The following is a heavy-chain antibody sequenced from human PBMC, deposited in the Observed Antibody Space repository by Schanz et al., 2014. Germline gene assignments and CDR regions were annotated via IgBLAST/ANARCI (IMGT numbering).Heavy chain of an antibody. CDR2: INPILGIA. Sequence: QVQLVQSGTEVKKPGASVKVSCKASGYTFTSDSMHWVRQAPGQGLEWMGMINPILGIATYAQKFQGRVTITADKSTSTAYMELSSLKSEDTAVYYCARGPLGTSPWGQGTLVTVSS. J-gene: IGHJ5*02. V-gene: IGHV1-46*01. CDR1: GYTFTSDS. CDR3: ARGPLGTSP. D-gene: IGHD5-12*01.